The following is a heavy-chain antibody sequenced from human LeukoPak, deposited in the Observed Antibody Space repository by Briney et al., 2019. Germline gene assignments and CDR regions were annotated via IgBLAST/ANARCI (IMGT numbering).Heavy chain of an antibody. D-gene: IGHD3-22*01. CDR1: GGSILDSTYY. Sequence: SETLSLTCTVSGGSILDSTYYWAWIRQPPGKGLEWIATIFYTGNTHYNPSLKGRVTMSVDTVKNQFSLNLNSVTAADTAVYYCARQSSGYYYGWFGPWGQGTLVTVSS. V-gene: IGHV4-39*01. CDR3: ARQSSGYYYGWFGP. CDR2: IFYTGNT. J-gene: IGHJ5*02.